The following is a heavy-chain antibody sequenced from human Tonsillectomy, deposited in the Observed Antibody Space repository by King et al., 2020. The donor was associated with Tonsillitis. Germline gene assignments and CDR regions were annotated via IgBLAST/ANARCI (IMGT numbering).Heavy chain of an antibody. D-gene: IGHD2-15*01. J-gene: IGHJ6*02. CDR2: MNPNSGNT. Sequence: VQLVQSGAEVKKPGASVKVSCKASGYTFTSYDINWVRQATGQGLEWVGWMNPNSGNTGYAQKFQGRVTMTRNTSISTAYMELSSLRSEDTAVYYCASSGYCSGGSCYTPYYYSGMDVWGQGTTVTVSS. CDR3: ASSGYCSGGSCYTPYYYSGMDV. CDR1: GYTFTSYD. V-gene: IGHV1-8*02.